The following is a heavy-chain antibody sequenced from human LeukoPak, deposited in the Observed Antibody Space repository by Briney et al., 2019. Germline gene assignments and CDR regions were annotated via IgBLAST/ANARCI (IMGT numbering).Heavy chain of an antibody. D-gene: IGHD3-3*01. V-gene: IGHV4-34*01. Sequence: SEALSLTCAVYGGSFSGYYWSWIRQPPGKGLEWIGEINHSGSTNYNPSLKSRVTISVDTSKNQFSLKLSSVTAADTAVYYCARIVLRFLEWLQPYYYYYYMDVWGKGTTVTVSS. CDR1: GGSFSGYY. CDR3: ARIVLRFLEWLQPYYYYYYMDV. J-gene: IGHJ6*03. CDR2: INHSGST.